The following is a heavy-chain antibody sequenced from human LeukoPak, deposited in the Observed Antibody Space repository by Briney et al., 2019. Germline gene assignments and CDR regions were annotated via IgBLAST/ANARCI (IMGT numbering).Heavy chain of an antibody. CDR3: SIGPQRYCSGGYCYGDY. CDR2: ISGSGGST. J-gene: IGHJ4*02. V-gene: IGHV3-23*01. CDR1: GFTFGSYA. Sequence: GGSLRLSCAASGFTFGSYATSWVRQAPGKGLEWVSAISGSGGSTYYADSVKGRFTISRDNSKNTLYLQMNSLRAEDTAVYYCSIGPQRYCSGGYCYGDYWGQGTLVTVSS. D-gene: IGHD2-15*01.